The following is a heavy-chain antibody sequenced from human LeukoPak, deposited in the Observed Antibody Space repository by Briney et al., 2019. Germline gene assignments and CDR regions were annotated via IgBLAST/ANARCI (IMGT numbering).Heavy chain of an antibody. CDR3: ARRGGGGYYYGSGSYLFDY. CDR2: IYPGDSDT. D-gene: IGHD3-10*01. Sequence: GESLKISWKGSGYSFTSYWIGWVRQMPGKGLEWMGIIYPGDSDTRYSPSSQGQVTISADKSIGTAYLQWSSLKASDTAMYYCARRGGGGYYYGSGSYLFDYWGQGTLVTVSS. J-gene: IGHJ4*02. CDR1: GYSFTSYW. V-gene: IGHV5-51*01.